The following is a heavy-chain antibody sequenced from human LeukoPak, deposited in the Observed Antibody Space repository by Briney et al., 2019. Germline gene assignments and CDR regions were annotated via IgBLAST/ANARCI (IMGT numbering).Heavy chain of an antibody. D-gene: IGHD5-18*01. Sequence: SETLSLTCTVSGGSISSSPYYWGWIRQPPGEGPEWIGSISYSGNTYRNPSLMSRVTISVDTSKNQFSLKLSSVTAADTAVYHCARREGAMGNLDYWGQGTLVTVSS. CDR1: GGSISSSPYY. CDR2: ISYSGNT. J-gene: IGHJ4*02. V-gene: IGHV4-39*01. CDR3: ARREGAMGNLDY.